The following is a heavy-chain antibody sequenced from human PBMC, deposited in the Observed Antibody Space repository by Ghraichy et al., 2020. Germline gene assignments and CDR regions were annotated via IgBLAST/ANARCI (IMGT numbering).Heavy chain of an antibody. Sequence: LSLTCAASGFTFSNAWMNWVRQAPGKGLEWVGRIKSKTDGGTTDYAAPVKGRFTISRDDSKNTLYLQMNSLKTEDTAVYYCTTATRENDSRDYWGQGTLVTVSS. CDR3: TTATRENDSRDY. J-gene: IGHJ4*02. CDR1: GFTFSNAW. CDR2: IKSKTDGGTT. V-gene: IGHV3-15*07. D-gene: IGHD3-22*01.